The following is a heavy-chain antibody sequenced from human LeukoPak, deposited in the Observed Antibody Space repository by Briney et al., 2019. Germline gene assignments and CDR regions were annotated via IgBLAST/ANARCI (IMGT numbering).Heavy chain of an antibody. CDR2: INPSGAST. V-gene: IGHV1-46*01. D-gene: IGHD3-3*01. Sequence: ASVKVSCKASGYTFTSYYMHWERQAPGQGLEWMGIINPSGASTSYAQKFQGRVTMTRDTSTSTVYMELSSLRSEDTAVYYCARDLFGEIQIALGSYFDYWGQGTLVTVSS. J-gene: IGHJ4*02. CDR3: ARDLFGEIQIALGSYFDY. CDR1: GYTFTSYY.